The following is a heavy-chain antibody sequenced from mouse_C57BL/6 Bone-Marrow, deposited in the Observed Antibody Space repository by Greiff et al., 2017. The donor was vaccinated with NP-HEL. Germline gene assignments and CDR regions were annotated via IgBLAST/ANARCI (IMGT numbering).Heavy chain of an antibody. CDR1: GYTFTDYE. J-gene: IGHJ4*01. V-gene: IGHV1-15*01. D-gene: IGHD1-1*01. CDR3: TNPSTVVASYYAMDY. Sequence: QVQLQQSGAELVRPGASVTLSCKASGYTFTDYEMHWVKQTPVHGLEWIGAIDPETGGTAYNQKFKGKAILTADKSSSTAYMELRSLTSEDSAVYYCTNPSTVVASYYAMDYWGQGTSVTVSS. CDR2: IDPETGGT.